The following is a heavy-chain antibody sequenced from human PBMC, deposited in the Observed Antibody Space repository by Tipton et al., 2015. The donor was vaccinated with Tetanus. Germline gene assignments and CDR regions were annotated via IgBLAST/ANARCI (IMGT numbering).Heavy chain of an antibody. D-gene: IGHD3-10*01. V-gene: IGHV5-51*01. CDR2: IYPGDSDA. CDR3: ARLPKHYSASGST. Sequence: VQLVQSGAEMKKPGQSLKISCEVSGHNSRSYWISWVRQMPGKGLEWMGIIYPGDSDATYSPPFRGQVTISADKSISTAYLEWSSLKASDTAIYFCARLPKHYSASGSTWGQGTLVTVSS. J-gene: IGHJ5*02. CDR1: GHNSRSYW.